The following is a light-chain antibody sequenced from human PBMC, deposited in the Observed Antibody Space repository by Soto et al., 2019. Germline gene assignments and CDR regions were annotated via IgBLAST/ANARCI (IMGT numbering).Light chain of an antibody. CDR1: QTVNTY. J-gene: IGKJ5*01. CDR2: AAS. Sequence: EIVLTQSPATLSLSPGERATLSCRASQTVNTYLALYQQKPGQAPRLLIYAASNRATGIPARFSGSGSGTDFTLTISSLEPEDFAVYYCQQRMNRITFGQGTRLEIK. V-gene: IGKV3-11*01. CDR3: QQRMNRIT.